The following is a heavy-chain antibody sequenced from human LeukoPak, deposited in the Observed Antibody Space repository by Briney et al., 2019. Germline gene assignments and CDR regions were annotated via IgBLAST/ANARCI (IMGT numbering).Heavy chain of an antibody. V-gene: IGHV3-30-3*01. J-gene: IGHJ4*02. CDR3: ARGRVATELVYFDY. D-gene: IGHD5-12*01. CDR1: GFTVSSYA. Sequence: PGGSLRLSCAASGFTVSSYAIHWVRQAPGKGLEWVAVISYDGSNKYYADSVKGRFTISRDNSKNTLYLQMNSLRAEDTAVYYCARGRVATELVYFDYWGQGTLVTVSS. CDR2: ISYDGSNK.